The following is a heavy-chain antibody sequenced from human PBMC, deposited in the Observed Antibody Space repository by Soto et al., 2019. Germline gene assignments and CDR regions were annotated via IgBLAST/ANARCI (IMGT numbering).Heavy chain of an antibody. CDR3: ARGLDYDFWSGYFRGPYYYGMDV. D-gene: IGHD3-3*01. V-gene: IGHV4-34*01. CDR1: GGSFCGYY. Sequence: SETLSLTCAVYGGSFCGYYWSWIRQPPGKGLEWIGEINHSGSTNYNPSLKSRVTISVDTSKNQFSLKLSSVTAADTAVYYCARGLDYDFWSGYFRGPYYYGMDVWGQGTTVTVSS. CDR2: INHSGST. J-gene: IGHJ6*02.